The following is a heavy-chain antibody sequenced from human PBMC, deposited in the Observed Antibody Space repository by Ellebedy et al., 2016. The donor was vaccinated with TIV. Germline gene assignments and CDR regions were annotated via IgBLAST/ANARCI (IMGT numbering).Heavy chain of an antibody. CDR2: INTYGTTT. CDR1: GFTFSDYW. D-gene: IGHD4-11*01. V-gene: IGHV3-74*01. J-gene: IGHJ5*02. CDR3: TRDPYASYRHYAGSGS. Sequence: PGGSLRLSCAASGFTFSDYWMHWVRQAPGKGLVWVSRINTYGTTTDYAGSVKGRFTIFRDNAKNTLYLQMNSLRADDTAVYYCTRDPYASYRHYAGSGSWGQGALVTVSS.